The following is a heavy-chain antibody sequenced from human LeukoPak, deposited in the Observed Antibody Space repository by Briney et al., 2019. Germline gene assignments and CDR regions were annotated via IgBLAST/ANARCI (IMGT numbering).Heavy chain of an antibody. J-gene: IGHJ4*02. CDR1: GYTFTGYY. D-gene: IGHD5-18*01. CDR3: AVGYSYGFLIDY. V-gene: IGHV1-2*02. CDR2: INPNSGGT. Sequence: ASVKVSCKASGYTFTGYYMRWVRQAPGQGLEWMGWINPNSGGTNYAQKFQGRVTMTRDTSISTAYMELSRLRSDDTAVYYCAVGYSYGFLIDYWGQGTLVTVSS.